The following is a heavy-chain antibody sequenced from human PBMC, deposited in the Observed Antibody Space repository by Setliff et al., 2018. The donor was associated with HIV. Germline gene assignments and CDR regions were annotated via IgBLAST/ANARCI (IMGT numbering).Heavy chain of an antibody. Sequence: PGGSLRLSCAASGFTFSSYAMSWVRQAPGKGLEWVSAISGSGGSTYYADSVKGRFTISRDNAKSSLYLHINSLRAEDMAVYYCVGGFYAGYWGQGTLVTVSS. CDR3: VGGFYAGY. V-gene: IGHV3-23*01. J-gene: IGHJ4*02. D-gene: IGHD5-12*01. CDR2: ISGSGGST. CDR1: GFTFSSYA.